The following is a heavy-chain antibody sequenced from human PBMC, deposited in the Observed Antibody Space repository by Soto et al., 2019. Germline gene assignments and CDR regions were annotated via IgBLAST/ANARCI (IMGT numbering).Heavy chain of an antibody. J-gene: IGHJ4*02. Sequence: SVKVSCKASGGTFSSYAISWVRQAPGQGLEWMGGIIPIFGTANYAQKFQGRVTITADESTSTAYMELSSLRSEDTAVYYCAREQYAPRKGTAAIDSLGQGTLLTISA. V-gene: IGHV1-69*13. CDR3: AREQYAPRKGTAAIDS. D-gene: IGHD1-1*01. CDR2: IIPIFGTA. CDR1: GGTFSSYA.